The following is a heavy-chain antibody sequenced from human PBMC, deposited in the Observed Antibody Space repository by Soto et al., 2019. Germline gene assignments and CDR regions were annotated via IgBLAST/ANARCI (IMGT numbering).Heavy chain of an antibody. CDR3: ASLDDYFDY. Sequence: GGSLRLSCAASGFTFSSYAMHWVRQAPGKGLEYVSAISSNGGSTYYANSVKGRFTISRDNSKNTLYLQMGSLRAEDMAVYYCASLDDYFDYWGQGTLVTVSS. CDR1: GFTFSSYA. V-gene: IGHV3-64*01. CDR2: ISSNGGST. J-gene: IGHJ4*02.